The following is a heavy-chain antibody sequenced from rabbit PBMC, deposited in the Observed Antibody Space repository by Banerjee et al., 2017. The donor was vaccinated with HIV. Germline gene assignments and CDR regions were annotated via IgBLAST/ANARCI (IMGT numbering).Heavy chain of an antibody. CDR3: ARGSGNSYYYFDL. D-gene: IGHD8-1*01. CDR2: IYASSGTT. CDR1: GFSFSSSGW. V-gene: IGHV1S43*01. J-gene: IGHJ4*01. Sequence: QSLEESGGDLVKPGASLTLTCTASGFSFSSSGWICWVRQAPGKGLELIACIYASSGTTWYANWVNGRFTISRSTSLNTVDLQMTSLTAADTATYFCARGSGNSYYYFDLWGPGTLVTVS.